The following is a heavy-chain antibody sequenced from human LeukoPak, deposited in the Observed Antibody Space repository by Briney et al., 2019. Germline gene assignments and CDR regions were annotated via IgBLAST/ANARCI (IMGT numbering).Heavy chain of an antibody. Sequence: SETLSLSCTVSGGSISSYYWSWIRQPAGKGLEWIGRIYTSGSTNYNPSLKSRVTMSVDTSKNQFSLKLSSVTAADTAVYYCARLYYYGSGSYLDYWGQGTLVTVSS. V-gene: IGHV4-4*07. CDR1: GGSISSYY. D-gene: IGHD3-10*01. CDR2: IYTSGST. J-gene: IGHJ4*02. CDR3: ARLYYYGSGSYLDY.